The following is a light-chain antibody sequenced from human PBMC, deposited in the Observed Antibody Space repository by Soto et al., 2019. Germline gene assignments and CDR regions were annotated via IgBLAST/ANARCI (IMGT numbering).Light chain of an antibody. CDR2: DAS. CDR3: QQRSNWPLALT. J-gene: IGKJ4*01. Sequence: EIVLTQSPATLSLSPGERATLSCRASQSVSSYLDWYQQKPGQAPRLLIYDASNRATGIPARFSGSGSGTDFTRTISSLEPEDFAVYYCQQRSNWPLALTFGGGTKGEIK. CDR1: QSVSSY. V-gene: IGKV3-11*01.